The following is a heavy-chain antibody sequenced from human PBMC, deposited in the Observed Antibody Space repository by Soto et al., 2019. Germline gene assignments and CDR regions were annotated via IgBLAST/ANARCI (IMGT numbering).Heavy chain of an antibody. J-gene: IGHJ3*01. Sequence: VGSLRLSCAASGFTFSSSEMYWVRQAPGKGLEWISYIHPGGQTIFYAESVKGRFTISRDNAKHSVYLQMNSLRAEDTSVYYCARRGSRWGRGTKVTVSS. CDR2: IHPGGQTI. CDR3: ARRGSR. CDR1: GFTFSSSE. V-gene: IGHV3-48*03. D-gene: IGHD2-15*01.